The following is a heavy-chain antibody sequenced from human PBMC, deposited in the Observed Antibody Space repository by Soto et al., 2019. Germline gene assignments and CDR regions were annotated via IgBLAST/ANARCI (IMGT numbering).Heavy chain of an antibody. CDR3: ARDWRRGEYCNNDGCYAQSPVGYFFDQ. J-gene: IGHJ4*02. D-gene: IGHD2-2*01. CDR1: GFTFSNYV. Sequence: QVQLVESGGGVVQPGRSLRLSCAPSGSSSGFTFSNYVMHWVRQAPGKGLEWVAVMSPEGNHERYADSVKGRFTISRDNAKNTLYFQMNSLRPEDTAVYYCARDWRRGEYCNNDGCYAQSPVGYFFDQWGKGDLVTVSS. V-gene: IGHV3-30*03. CDR2: MSPEGNHE.